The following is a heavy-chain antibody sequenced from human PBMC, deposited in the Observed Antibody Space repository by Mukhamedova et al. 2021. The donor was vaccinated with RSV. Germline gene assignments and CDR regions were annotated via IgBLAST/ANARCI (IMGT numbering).Heavy chain of an antibody. CDR3: ARHRQWPGNFDY. Sequence: PSFQGHVTISADKSISTAYLQWSSLKASDTAMYYCARHRQWPGNFDYWGQGTLVTVPS. V-gene: IGHV5-10-1*01. D-gene: IGHD6-19*01. J-gene: IGHJ4*02.